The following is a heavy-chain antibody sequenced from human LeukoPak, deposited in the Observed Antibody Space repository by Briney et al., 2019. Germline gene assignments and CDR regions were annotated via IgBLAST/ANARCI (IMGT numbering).Heavy chain of an antibody. Sequence: GGSLRLSCAASGFTFSSYWMSWVRQAPGKGLEWVANIKQDGSEKYYVDSVKGRFTISRDNAKNSLYLQMNSLRAEDTAVYYCARSDFWSGYPHPTYYYYYMDVWGKGTTVTVSS. J-gene: IGHJ6*03. D-gene: IGHD3-3*01. CDR1: GFTFSSYW. V-gene: IGHV3-7*01. CDR3: ARSDFWSGYPHPTYYYYYMDV. CDR2: IKQDGSEK.